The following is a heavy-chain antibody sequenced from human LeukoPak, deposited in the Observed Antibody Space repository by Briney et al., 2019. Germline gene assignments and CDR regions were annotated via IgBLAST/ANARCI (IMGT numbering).Heavy chain of an antibody. J-gene: IGHJ6*02. D-gene: IGHD4-17*01. Sequence: SETLSRTCAVYGGSFSGYYWSWIRQPPGKGLEWIGEINHSGSTNYNPSLKSRVTISVDTSKNQFSLKLSSVTAADTAVYYCARFSYGDYDYYGMDVWGQGTTVTVSS. V-gene: IGHV4-34*01. CDR1: GGSFSGYY. CDR3: ARFSYGDYDYYGMDV. CDR2: INHSGST.